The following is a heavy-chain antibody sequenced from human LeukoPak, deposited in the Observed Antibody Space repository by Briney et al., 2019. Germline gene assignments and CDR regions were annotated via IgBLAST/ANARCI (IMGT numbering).Heavy chain of an antibody. Sequence: SETLSLTCTVSGGSISSGDYYWSWIRQPPGKGLEWIGYIYYSGSTYYNPSLKSRVTISVDTSKNQFSLKLSSVTAADTAVYYCAREGSSGWYVGYFDYWGQGTLVTVSS. D-gene: IGHD6-13*01. V-gene: IGHV4-30-4*08. CDR2: IYYSGST. J-gene: IGHJ4*02. CDR1: GGSISSGDYY. CDR3: AREGSSGWYVGYFDY.